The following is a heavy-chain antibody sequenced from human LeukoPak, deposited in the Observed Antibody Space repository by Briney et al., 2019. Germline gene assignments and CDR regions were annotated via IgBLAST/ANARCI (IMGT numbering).Heavy chain of an antibody. CDR2: INHSGST. CDR3: ARGQMATTGADY. D-gene: IGHD5-24*01. J-gene: IGHJ4*02. Sequence: PSETLSLTCAVYGGSFSDYYWSWIRQPPGKGLEWIGEINHSGSTNYNPSLKSRVTISVDTSKNQFSLKLNSVTAADTAVYYCARGQMATTGADYWGQGTLVTVSS. V-gene: IGHV4-34*01. CDR1: GGSFSDYY.